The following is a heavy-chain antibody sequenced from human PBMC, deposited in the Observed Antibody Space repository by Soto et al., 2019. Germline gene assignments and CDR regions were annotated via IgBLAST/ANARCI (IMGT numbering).Heavy chain of an antibody. D-gene: IGHD2-8*01. V-gene: IGHV6-1*01. Sequence: SQTLSLTCAISGDSVSSNSAAWNWIRQSPSRGPEWLGRTYYRSKWYNDYAVSVKSRITINPDTSKNQFSLQLNSVTPEDTAVYYCARRKYCTNGVCYTGLGEFDYWGQGTLVTVSS. CDR2: TYYRSKWYN. CDR1: GDSVSSNSAA. J-gene: IGHJ4*02. CDR3: ARRKYCTNGVCYTGLGEFDY.